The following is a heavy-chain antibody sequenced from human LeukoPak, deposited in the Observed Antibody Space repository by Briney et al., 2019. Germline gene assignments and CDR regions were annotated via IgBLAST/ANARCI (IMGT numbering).Heavy chain of an antibody. Sequence: SETLSLTCTVSGGSISSYYWSWIRQPPGKGLEWIGYIYYSGSTNYNPSLKSRVTISVDTSKNQFSLKLSSVTAADTAVYYCARAAIMGAPREIYYYYMDVWGKGTTVTVSS. CDR2: IYYSGST. V-gene: IGHV4-59*01. J-gene: IGHJ6*03. CDR3: ARAAIMGAPREIYYYYMDV. D-gene: IGHD1-26*01. CDR1: GGSISSYY.